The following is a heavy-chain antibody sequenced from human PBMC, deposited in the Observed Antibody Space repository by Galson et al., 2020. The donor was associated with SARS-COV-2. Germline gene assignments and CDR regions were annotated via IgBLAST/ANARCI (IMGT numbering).Heavy chain of an antibody. Sequence: GESLKISCKASGYTFTSYGISWVRQAPGQGLEWMGWISAYTGNTNYAQKLQGRVTMTTDTSTSTAYMELRSLSSDDTAVYYCARGGTSIYGPKTDWGQGTLVTVSS. V-gene: IGHV1-18*04. CDR2: ISAYTGNT. CDR1: GYTFTSYG. CDR3: ARGGTSIYGPKTD. J-gene: IGHJ1*01. D-gene: IGHD3-10*01.